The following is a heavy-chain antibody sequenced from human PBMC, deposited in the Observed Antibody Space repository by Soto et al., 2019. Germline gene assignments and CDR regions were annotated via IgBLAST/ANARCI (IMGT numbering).Heavy chain of an antibody. V-gene: IGHV4-39*01. J-gene: IGHJ3*02. Sequence: SETLSLTCTVSGGSISSSSYYWGWIRQPPGKGLEWIGSIYYSGSTYYNPSLKSRVTISVDTSKNQFSLKLSSVTAADTAVYYCAVGIVVVPAAKVNAFDIWGQGTMVTVSS. CDR1: GGSISSSSYY. CDR3: AVGIVVVPAAKVNAFDI. D-gene: IGHD2-2*01. CDR2: IYYSGST.